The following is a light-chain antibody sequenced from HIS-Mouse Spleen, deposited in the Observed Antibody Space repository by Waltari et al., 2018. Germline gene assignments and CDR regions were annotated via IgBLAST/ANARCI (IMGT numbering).Light chain of an antibody. CDR1: ALPKKY. Sequence: SYELTQPPSVSVSPGQTARITCSGDALPKKYAYWYQQKSGQAPVLVIYEDSKRPSGIPESFSGSSSGTMATLTISGAQVEDEADYYCYSTYSSGNHRVFGGGTKLTVL. V-gene: IGLV3-10*01. J-gene: IGLJ3*02. CDR2: EDS. CDR3: YSTYSSGNHRV.